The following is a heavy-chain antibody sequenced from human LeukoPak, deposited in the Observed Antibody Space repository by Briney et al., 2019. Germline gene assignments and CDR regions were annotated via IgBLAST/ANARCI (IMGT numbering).Heavy chain of an antibody. J-gene: IGHJ6*02. CDR1: GFTFSSYA. CDR3: ARDGERYCSGGSCFVMDV. V-gene: IGHV3-30-3*01. Sequence: PGRSLRLSCAASGFTFSSYAMHWVRQAPGKGLEWVAVISYDGSNKYYADSVKGRFTISRDNSKNTLYLQMNSLRAEVTAVYYCARDGERYCSGGSCFVMDVWGQGTTVTVSS. CDR2: ISYDGSNK. D-gene: IGHD2-15*01.